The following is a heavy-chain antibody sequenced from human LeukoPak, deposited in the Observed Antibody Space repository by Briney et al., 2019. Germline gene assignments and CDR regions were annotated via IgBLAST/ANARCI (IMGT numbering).Heavy chain of an antibody. CDR3: ARGRNFDRLGY. CDR1: GGSISSSSYY. CDR2: INHSGST. D-gene: IGHD3-9*01. Sequence: PSETLSLTCTVSGGSISSSSYYWGWIRQPPGKGLEWIGEINHSGSTNYNPSLKSRVTISVDTSKNQFSLKLSSVTAADTAVYYCARGRNFDRLGYWGQGTLVTVSS. V-gene: IGHV4-39*07. J-gene: IGHJ4*02.